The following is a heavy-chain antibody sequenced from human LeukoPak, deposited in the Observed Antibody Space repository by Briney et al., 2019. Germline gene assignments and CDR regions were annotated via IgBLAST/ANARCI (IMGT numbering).Heavy chain of an antibody. V-gene: IGHV1-18*01. CDR2: ISPYNGKT. Sequence: ASVKVSCKASGYTFSTYAIIWVRQPPGQGLEWMGWISPYNGKTHYAQKLQGRVTMTRDTSVSTAYMELSRLRSDDTAVYYCASIAVAGTFDYWGQGTLVTVSS. CDR1: GYTFSTYA. J-gene: IGHJ4*02. CDR3: ASIAVAGTFDY. D-gene: IGHD6-19*01.